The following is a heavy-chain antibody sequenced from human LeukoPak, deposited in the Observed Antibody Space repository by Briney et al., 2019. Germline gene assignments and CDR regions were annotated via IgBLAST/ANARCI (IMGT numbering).Heavy chain of an antibody. CDR1: GFTFSSYS. CDR2: ISSSSSYI. V-gene: IGHV3-21*01. J-gene: IGHJ4*02. CDR3: ARDVLNWIDDARPFDY. D-gene: IGHD1-1*01. Sequence: GGSLRLSCAASGFTFSSYSMNWVRQAPGKGLEWVSSISSSSSYIYYADSVKGRFTISRDNAKNSLYLQMNSLRAEDTAVYYCARDVLNWIDDARPFDYWGQGTLVTVSS.